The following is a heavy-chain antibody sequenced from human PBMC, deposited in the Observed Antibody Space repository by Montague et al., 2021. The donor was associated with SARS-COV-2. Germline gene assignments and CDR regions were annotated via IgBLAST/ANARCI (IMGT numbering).Heavy chain of an antibody. V-gene: IGHV4-34*01. J-gene: IGHJ6*03. CDR1: GGSFSGYY. CDR3: ARALVPEEWLFGGDYYYYMDV. D-gene: IGHD3-3*01. CDR2: INHSGST. Sequence: SETLSPSCAVYGGSFSGYYWSWIRQPPGKGLEWIGEINHSGSTNYNPSLKSRVTISVDTSKNQFSLKLSSVTAADTAVYYCARALVPEEWLFGGDYYYYMDVWGKGTTVTVSS.